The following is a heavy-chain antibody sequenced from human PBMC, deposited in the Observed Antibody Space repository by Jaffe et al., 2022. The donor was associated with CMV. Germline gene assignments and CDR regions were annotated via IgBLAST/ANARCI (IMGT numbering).Heavy chain of an antibody. CDR2: IDWDDDK. D-gene: IGHD5-12*01. J-gene: IGHJ5*02. CDR1: GFSLSTSGMC. Sequence: QVTLRESGPALVKPTQTLTLTCTFSGFSLSTSGMCVSWIRQPPGKALEWLALIDWDDDKYYSTSLKTRLTISKDTSKNQVVLTMTNMDPVDTATYYCARIRGLYSGYDLSVLGWFDPWGQGTLVTVSS. V-gene: IGHV2-70*01. CDR3: ARIRGLYSGYDLSVLGWFDP.